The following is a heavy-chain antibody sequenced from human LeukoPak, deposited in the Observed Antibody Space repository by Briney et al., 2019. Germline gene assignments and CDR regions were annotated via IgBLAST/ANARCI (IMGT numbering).Heavy chain of an antibody. J-gene: IGHJ4*02. Sequence: GASVKVSCKASGYTFTSYDINWVRQAPGQGLEWMGWMNPNSGNTGYAQKFQGRVTITRKTSISTAYMELSSLRSEDTAVYYCARGRGVHSGYVLYWGQGTLVTVSS. CDR3: ARGRGVHSGYVLY. V-gene: IGHV1-8*03. CDR1: GYTFTSYD. CDR2: MNPNSGNT. D-gene: IGHD5-12*01.